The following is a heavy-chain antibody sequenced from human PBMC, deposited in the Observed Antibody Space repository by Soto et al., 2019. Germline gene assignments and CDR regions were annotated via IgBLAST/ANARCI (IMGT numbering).Heavy chain of an antibody. Sequence: AGGSLRLSCAASGFTFGDYYVGWIRQAPRKGLDWLSYISGNGNTIYYADSVKGRFTVSRDNAKNLLYLQMNSLRAEDTAVYYCAASAVVAAHYWGQGALVTVSS. CDR2: ISGNGNTI. D-gene: IGHD2-15*01. CDR3: AASAVVAAHY. J-gene: IGHJ4*02. CDR1: GFTFGDYY. V-gene: IGHV3-11*01.